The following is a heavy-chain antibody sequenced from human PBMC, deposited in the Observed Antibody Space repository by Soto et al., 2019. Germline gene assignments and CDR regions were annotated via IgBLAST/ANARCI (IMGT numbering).Heavy chain of an antibody. Sequence: SVKGSCKASGGTFSSYAISWVRQAPGQGLEWMGGIIPIFGTANYAQKFQGRVTMTRDASTSTAYMELSSLRSEDTAVYYCARGHYSSGWYYFDYWGQGTLVTVSS. CDR2: IIPIFGTA. V-gene: IGHV1-69*05. CDR3: ARGHYSSGWYYFDY. D-gene: IGHD6-19*01. CDR1: GGTFSSYA. J-gene: IGHJ4*02.